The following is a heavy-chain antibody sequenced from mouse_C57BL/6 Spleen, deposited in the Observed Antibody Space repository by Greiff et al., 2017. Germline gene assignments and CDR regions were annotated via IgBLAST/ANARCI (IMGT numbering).Heavy chain of an antibody. CDR2: IYPGSGNT. CDR1: GYTFTDYY. CDR3: VGVYGNSWYFDV. D-gene: IGHD2-1*01. V-gene: IGHV1-76*01. J-gene: IGHJ1*03. Sequence: QVQLQQSGAELVRPGASVKLSCKASGYTFTDYYINWVKQRPGQGLEWIARIYPGSGNTYYNEKFKGKATLTAEKSSSTAYRQLSSLTSEDSAVYFCVGVYGNSWYFDVWGTGTTVTVSS.